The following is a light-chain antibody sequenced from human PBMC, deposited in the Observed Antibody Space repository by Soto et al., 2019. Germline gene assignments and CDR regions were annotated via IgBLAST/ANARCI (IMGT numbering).Light chain of an antibody. CDR3: QQYNSYSGT. CDR2: DAS. Sequence: DSQMTQSPSTLYASIGDRVTVTCRASLSIRNWLAWYQQKPGQAPKLLIYDASSLESGVPSRFSGSGSGTEFTLTITSLQLDDFATYYCQQYNSYSGTFGQGTRLEIK. V-gene: IGKV1-5*01. J-gene: IGKJ5*01. CDR1: LSIRNW.